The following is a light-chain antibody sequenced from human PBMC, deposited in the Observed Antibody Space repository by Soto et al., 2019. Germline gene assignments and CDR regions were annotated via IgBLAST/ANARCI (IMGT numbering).Light chain of an antibody. V-gene: IGLV2-8*01. J-gene: IGLJ1*01. CDR2: EIA. Sequence: QSVLTQPPSASGTPGQTVTISCTGTKSDIGVYDIVSWYQHLPGKAPRLIIYEIAKRPSGVPDRFSGSKSGNTASLAVSGLQAADDADYFCKSYTGSNTYVFGSGTKVTVL. CDR1: KSDIGVYDI. CDR3: KSYTGSNTYV.